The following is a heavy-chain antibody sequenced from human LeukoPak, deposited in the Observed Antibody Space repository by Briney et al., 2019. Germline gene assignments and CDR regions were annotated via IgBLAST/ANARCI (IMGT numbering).Heavy chain of an antibody. CDR2: IIPIFGTA. CDR3: ARGKCRYCSGGSSTFDY. CDR1: GGTFSSYA. D-gene: IGHD2-15*01. V-gene: IGHV1-69*13. Sequence: ASVKVSCKASGGTFSSYAISWVRQAPRQGLEWMGGIIPIFGTAKYAQKFQGRVTITADESTSTAYMELSSLRSEDTAVYYCARGKCRYCSGGSSTFDYWGQGTLVTVSS. J-gene: IGHJ4*02.